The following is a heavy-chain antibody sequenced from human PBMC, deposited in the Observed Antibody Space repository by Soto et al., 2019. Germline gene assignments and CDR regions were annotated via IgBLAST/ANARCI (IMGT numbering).Heavy chain of an antibody. D-gene: IGHD2-2*01. CDR1: GFTFSSYG. CDR3: AKAGGIYCSSTSCYPFDAFDI. J-gene: IGHJ3*02. Sequence: VQLVESGGGVVQPGRSLRLSCAASGFTFSSYGMHWVRQAPGKGLEWVAVISYDGSNKYYADSVKGRFTISRDNSKNTLYLQMNSLRAEDTAVYYCAKAGGIYCSSTSCYPFDAFDIWGQGTMVTVSS. CDR2: ISYDGSNK. V-gene: IGHV3-30*18.